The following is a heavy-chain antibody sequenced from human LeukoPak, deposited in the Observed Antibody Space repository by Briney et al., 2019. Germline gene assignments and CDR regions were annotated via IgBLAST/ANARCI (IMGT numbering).Heavy chain of an antibody. D-gene: IGHD3-9*01. J-gene: IGHJ4*02. CDR3: AREESYYDILTGYYTNFDY. Sequence: SETLSLTCTVSGGSISSYYWSWIRQPPGKGLEWIGYIYYSGSTNYNPSLKSRVTISVDTSKNQFSLKLSSVTAADTAVYYCAREESYYDILTGYYTNFDYWGQGTLVTVSS. V-gene: IGHV4-59*12. CDR1: GGSISSYY. CDR2: IYYSGST.